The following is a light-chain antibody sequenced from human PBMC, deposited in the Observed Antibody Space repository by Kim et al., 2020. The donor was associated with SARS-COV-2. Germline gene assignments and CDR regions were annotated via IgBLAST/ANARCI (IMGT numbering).Light chain of an antibody. CDR1: QSINSY. CDR3: QQSYSSPLT. J-gene: IGKJ4*01. Sequence: ASVGDRVTITCRASQSINSYLNWYQQKPGKAPNLLIYHASSLESGVPSRFSGSGSGTDFTLTISSLQPEDFATYYCQQSYSSPLTFGGGTKVDIK. CDR2: HAS. V-gene: IGKV1-39*01.